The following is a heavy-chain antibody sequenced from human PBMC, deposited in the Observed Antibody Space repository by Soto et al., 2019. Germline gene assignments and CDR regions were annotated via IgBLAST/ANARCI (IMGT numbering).Heavy chain of an antibody. CDR1: GSTFSSYA. CDR2: ISGSGGST. CDR3: AMYYDSSGYYPTARAFDI. V-gene: IGHV3-23*01. D-gene: IGHD3-22*01. J-gene: IGHJ3*02. Sequence: LRLSCAASGSTFSSYAMSWVRQAPGKGLEWVSAISGSGGSTYYADSVKGRFTISRDNSKNTLYLQMNSLRAEDTAVYYCAMYYDSSGYYPTARAFDIWGQGTMVTVSS.